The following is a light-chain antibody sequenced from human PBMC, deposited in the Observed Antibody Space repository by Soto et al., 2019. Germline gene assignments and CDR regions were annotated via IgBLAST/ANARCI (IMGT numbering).Light chain of an antibody. CDR3: QQRSHWPLT. J-gene: IGKJ1*01. CDR2: DAS. Sequence: ATLSLSPRERTPLSCRATESLSNYLAWYQQKPGQAPRLLIYDASNRATGIPARFSGSGSGTDFTLTIISLEPEDFAIYYCQQRSHWPLTFGQGTKVDIK. CDR1: ESLSNY. V-gene: IGKV3-11*01.